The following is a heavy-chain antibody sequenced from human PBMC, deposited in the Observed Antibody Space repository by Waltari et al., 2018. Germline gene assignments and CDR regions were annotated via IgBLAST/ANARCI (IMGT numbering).Heavy chain of an antibody. V-gene: IGHV3-7*01. CDR1: GFTFSSYW. J-gene: IGHJ6*03. CDR2: IKQDGSEK. CDR3: ASNIVVPAAMMQYYYYYMDV. Sequence: EVQLVESGGGLVQPGGSLRLSCAASGFTFSSYWMSWVRQAPGKELAWVANIKQDGSEKYYVDSVKGRFTISRDNAKNSLYLQMNSLRAEDTAVYYCASNIVVPAAMMQYYYYYMDVWGKGTTVTVSS. D-gene: IGHD2-2*01.